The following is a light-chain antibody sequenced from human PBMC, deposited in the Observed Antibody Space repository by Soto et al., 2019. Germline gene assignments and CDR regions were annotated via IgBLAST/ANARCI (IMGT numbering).Light chain of an antibody. CDR1: QSIGSW. CDR2: KTS. V-gene: IGKV1-5*03. Sequence: QIRHSPSTVSASVAGRVTITWRASQSIGSWLAWYQQKPGKAPKLLIYKTSILENGVPSRFSGSGSGTEFTLSISSLQPDDFATYYCHQYNSYWTFGQGTKVDIK. CDR3: HQYNSYWT. J-gene: IGKJ1*01.